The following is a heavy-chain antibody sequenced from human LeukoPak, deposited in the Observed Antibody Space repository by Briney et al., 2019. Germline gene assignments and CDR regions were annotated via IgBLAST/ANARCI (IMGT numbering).Heavy chain of an antibody. CDR1: GFTFSSYA. CDR2: VFGSGGST. CDR3: ARSTVTNRHYFDY. D-gene: IGHD4-17*01. V-gene: IGHV3-23*01. Sequence: GGSLRLSCAASGFTFSSYAMSWVRQAPGKGLEWVSSVFGSGGSTYYADSVKGRFTISRDNSKNTVYLQMNSLRDEDTAVYHCARSTVTNRHYFDYWGQGTQVTVSS. J-gene: IGHJ4*02.